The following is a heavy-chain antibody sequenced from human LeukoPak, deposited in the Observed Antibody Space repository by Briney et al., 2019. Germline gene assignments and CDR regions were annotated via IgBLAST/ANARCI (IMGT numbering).Heavy chain of an antibody. J-gene: IGHJ3*01. CDR2: IYYSGST. D-gene: IGHD1-26*01. V-gene: IGHV4-39*01. CDR1: GGSISSSSYY. CDR3: ATTSLVGATTDDAFDF. Sequence: SETLSLTCTVSGGSISSSSYYWGWIRQPPGKGLEWIGSIYYSGSTYYNPSLKSRVTISVDTSKNQFSLKLSSVTAADTAVYYCATTSLVGATTDDAFDFWGQGTMVTVSS.